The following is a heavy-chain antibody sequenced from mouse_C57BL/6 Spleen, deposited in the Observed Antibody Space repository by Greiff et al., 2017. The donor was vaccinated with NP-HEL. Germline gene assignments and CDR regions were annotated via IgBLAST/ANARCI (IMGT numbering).Heavy chain of an antibody. CDR3: ARGGYFDY. CDR2: IYPGSGSP. J-gene: IGHJ2*01. V-gene: IGHV1-55*01. Sequence: QVPLQQPGAELVKPGASVKMSCKASGYTFPSYWITWVKQRPGQGLEWIGDIYPGSGSPNYNEKFKRKATLTVDTSSSTAYMQLSSLTSKDSAVYYCARGGYFDYWGQGTTLTVSS. CDR1: GYTFPSYW.